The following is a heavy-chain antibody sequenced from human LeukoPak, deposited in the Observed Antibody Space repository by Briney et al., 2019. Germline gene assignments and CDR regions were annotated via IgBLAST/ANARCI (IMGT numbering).Heavy chain of an antibody. V-gene: IGHV1-2*02. CDR1: GYTFTGYY. CDR3: ARETSYCSSTSCP. Sequence: ASVKVSCKASGYTFTGYYIHWVRQAPGQGLEWMGWINPNSGGTNYAQKYQGRVTMTRDTSISTAYMGLSRLRSDDTAVYYCARETSYCSSTSCPWGQGTMVTVSS. CDR2: INPNSGGT. J-gene: IGHJ3*01. D-gene: IGHD2-2*01.